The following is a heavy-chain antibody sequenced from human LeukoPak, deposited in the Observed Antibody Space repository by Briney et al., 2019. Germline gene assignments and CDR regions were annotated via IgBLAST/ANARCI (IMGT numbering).Heavy chain of an antibody. CDR1: GYTLTELS. J-gene: IGHJ4*02. V-gene: IGHV1-24*01. Sequence: ASVKVSCKVSGYTLTELSMHWVRQAPGKGLERMGGFHPDDRETTNSQNFQGKVTITEDTATDRAYMELSSLRSEDTAVYYWGTGCHPGYFDYWGQGTLVTVSS. CDR2: FHPDDRET. CDR3: GTGCHPGYFDY.